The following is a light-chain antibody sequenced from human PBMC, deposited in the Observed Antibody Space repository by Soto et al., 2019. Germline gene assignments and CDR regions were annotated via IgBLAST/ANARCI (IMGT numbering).Light chain of an antibody. V-gene: IGKV1-39*01. Sequence: DIQMTQSPSSLSASVGDRVPITCRASQSISSYLNWYQQKPGKAPKLLIYAASSLQSGVPSRFSGSGSGTDFTLTISSLEPEDFATYYCQQSYGTPYTFGQGTKVDIK. CDR1: QSISSY. J-gene: IGKJ2*01. CDR2: AAS. CDR3: QQSYGTPYT.